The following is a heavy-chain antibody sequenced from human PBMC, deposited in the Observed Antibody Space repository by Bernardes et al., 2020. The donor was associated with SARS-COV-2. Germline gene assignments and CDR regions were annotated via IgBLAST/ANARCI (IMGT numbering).Heavy chain of an antibody. J-gene: IGHJ4*02. D-gene: IGHD4-4*01. CDR2: IKEDGSES. CDR3: ARGGNYGDH. Sequence: GGSLRLSCAASGFTFSRRWMSWVRQAPGKGLEWVARIKEDGSESYFADSVKGRFTISRDNAKNSLYLQMNSLRAEDTAVYYCARGGNYGDHWGQGTLVTVAS. V-gene: IGHV3-7*03. CDR1: GFTFSRRW.